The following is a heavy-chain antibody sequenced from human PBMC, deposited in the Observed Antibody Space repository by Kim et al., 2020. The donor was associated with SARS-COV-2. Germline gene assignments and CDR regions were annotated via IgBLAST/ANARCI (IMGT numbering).Heavy chain of an antibody. CDR2: ISYDGSNK. CDR3: AKLGTYLATMVRGPTGGQKGLDY. CDR1: GFTFSSYG. D-gene: IGHD3-10*01. J-gene: IGHJ4*02. V-gene: IGHV3-30*18. Sequence: GGSLRLSCAASGFTFSSYGMHWVRQAPGKGLEWVAVISYDGSNKYYADSVKGRFTISRDNSKNTLYLQMNSLRAEDTAVYYCAKLGTYLATMVRGPTGGQKGLDYWGQGTLVTVSS.